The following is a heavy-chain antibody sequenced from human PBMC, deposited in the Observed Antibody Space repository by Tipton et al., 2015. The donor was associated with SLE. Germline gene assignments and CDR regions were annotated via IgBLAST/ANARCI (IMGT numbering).Heavy chain of an antibody. V-gene: IGHV4-34*01. CDR2: INHGAST. CDR1: GGSFTGYY. CDR3: ARGVEYTSAWYQGDGQNWFDP. Sequence: TLSLTCTVYGGSFTGYYWSWIRQPPGKGLEWIGEINHGASTTYNPTLKSRVTISVDSSKNQFSLKLTSVTAADTAVYYCARGVEYTSAWYQGDGQNWFDPWGQGTLVTVSS. J-gene: IGHJ5*02. D-gene: IGHD6-19*01.